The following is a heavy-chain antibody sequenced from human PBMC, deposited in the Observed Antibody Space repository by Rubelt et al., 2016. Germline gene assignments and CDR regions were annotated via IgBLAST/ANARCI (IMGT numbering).Heavy chain of an antibody. D-gene: IGHD7-27*01. CDR2: IWYVGSNK. CDR1: DFTFSSYT. Sequence: VQLVESGGGLIQPGGSLRLSCAASDFTFSSYTMNWFRQAPGKGLEWVAVIWYVGSNKYYADSVKGRFTISRDNSKNTLYLQMNSLRAEDTAVYYCARDPNWGHWGQGTLVTVSA. J-gene: IGHJ4*02. CDR3: ARDPNWGH. V-gene: IGHV3-33*08.